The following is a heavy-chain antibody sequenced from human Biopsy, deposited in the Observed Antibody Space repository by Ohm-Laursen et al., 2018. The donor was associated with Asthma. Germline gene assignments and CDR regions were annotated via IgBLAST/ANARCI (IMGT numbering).Heavy chain of an antibody. V-gene: IGHV1-69*13. D-gene: IGHD2-2*01. J-gene: IGHJ4*02. Sequence: ASVNVSCKPLGGTFNTYVIGWARQAPGQGREWMGGINSVFGTTTYPQKFQDRVTITADDSTSTVYMELSSLRSEDTAVYYCARKAGSCISRTCYSLDFWGQGTLVTVSS. CDR2: INSVFGTT. CDR1: GGTFNTYV. CDR3: ARKAGSCISRTCYSLDF.